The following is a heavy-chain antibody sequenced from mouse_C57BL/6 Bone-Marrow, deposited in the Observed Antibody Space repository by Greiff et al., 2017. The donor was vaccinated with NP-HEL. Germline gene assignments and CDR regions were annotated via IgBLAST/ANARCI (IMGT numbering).Heavy chain of an antibody. J-gene: IGHJ4*01. CDR3: ARDRNYGRYYAMDY. CDR1: GFTFSSYA. CDR2: ISDGGSYT. V-gene: IGHV5-4*01. Sequence: EVKLVESGGGLVKPGGSLKLSCAASGFTFSSYAMSWVRQTPEKRLEWVATISDGGSYTYYPDNVKGRFTISRDNAKNNLYLQMSHLKSEDTAMYFCARDRNYGRYYAMDYWGQGTSVTVSS. D-gene: IGHD1-1*02.